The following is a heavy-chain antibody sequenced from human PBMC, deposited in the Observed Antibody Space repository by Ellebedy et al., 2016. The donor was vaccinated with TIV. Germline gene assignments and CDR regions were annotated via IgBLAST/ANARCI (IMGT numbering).Heavy chain of an antibody. CDR1: GFTLSSNY. Sequence: GESLKISCAASGFTLSSNYLSWVRQAPGKGLEWVSVIYSGGDTDYADSVKGRFTVFRDISKNTLYLQMNSLRADDTAVYYCARGHYYDSNRHYFDYWGQGTLVTVSS. CDR2: IYSGGDT. D-gene: IGHD3-22*01. CDR3: ARGHYYDSNRHYFDY. V-gene: IGHV3-66*01. J-gene: IGHJ4*02.